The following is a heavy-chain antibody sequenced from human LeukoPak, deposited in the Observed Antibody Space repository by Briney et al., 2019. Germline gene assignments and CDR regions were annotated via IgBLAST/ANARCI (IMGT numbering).Heavy chain of an antibody. V-gene: IGHV3-23*01. Sequence: GGSLRLSCPASGFTFSSYAMSWVRQAPGKGLAWVSAISGSGGSTYYADSVKGRFTISRDNSKNTLYLQMNSLRAEDTAVYYRATSVIYYGSGSRPYYYYYGMDVWGQGTTVTVSS. D-gene: IGHD3-10*01. CDR1: GFTFSSYA. CDR2: ISGSGGST. J-gene: IGHJ6*02. CDR3: ATSVIYYGSGSRPYYYYYGMDV.